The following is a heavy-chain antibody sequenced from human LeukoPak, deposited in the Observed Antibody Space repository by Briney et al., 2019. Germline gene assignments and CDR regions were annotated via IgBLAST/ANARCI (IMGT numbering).Heavy chain of an antibody. D-gene: IGHD3-10*01. CDR2: ISTSSTWI. J-gene: IGHJ3*01. Sequence: GGSLRLSCAASGFTFNTYSMKWVRQAPGEGLEWVSYISTSSTWIQYADSVMGRFTISRDDAKSSLHLQMTSLRDEDTAVYFCAREGHYGALDVWGQGTMVTVSS. CDR3: AREGHYGALDV. V-gene: IGHV3-48*02. CDR1: GFTFNTYS.